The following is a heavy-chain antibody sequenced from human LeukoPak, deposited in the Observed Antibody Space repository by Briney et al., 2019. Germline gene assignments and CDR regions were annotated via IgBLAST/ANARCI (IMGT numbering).Heavy chain of an antibody. CDR2: IYHSGST. Sequence: SETLSLTCTVSGYSISSGYYWAWIRQPPGNGLEWIGSIYHSGSTYYNPSLKSRVTISVDTSKNQFSLKLSSVTAADTAVYYCARDREGSARDYWGQGALVTVSS. J-gene: IGHJ4*02. CDR3: ARDREGSARDY. CDR1: GYSISSGYY. V-gene: IGHV4-38-2*02.